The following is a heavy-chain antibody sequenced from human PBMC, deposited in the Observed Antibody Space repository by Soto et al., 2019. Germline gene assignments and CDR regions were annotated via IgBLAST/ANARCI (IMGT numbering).Heavy chain of an antibody. CDR1: GFTFSSYG. CDR3: AIDGCSGGSCYSVCY. Sequence: QVQLVESGGGVVQPGRSLRLSCAASGFTFSSYGMHWVRQAPGKGLEWVAVIWYAGSNKYYADSVKGRFTISRDNSKNTLYLQMNTLRAEDTAVYYYAIDGCSGGSCYSVCYWGQGTLVTVSS. CDR2: IWYAGSNK. J-gene: IGHJ4*02. D-gene: IGHD2-15*01. V-gene: IGHV3-33*01.